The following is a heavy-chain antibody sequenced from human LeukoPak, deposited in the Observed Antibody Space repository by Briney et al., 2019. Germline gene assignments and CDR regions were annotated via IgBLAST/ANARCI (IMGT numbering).Heavy chain of an antibody. CDR2: IYYSGST. D-gene: IGHD5-24*01. J-gene: IGHJ4*02. Sequence: SETLSLTCTVSGGSISSSSNYWGWIRQPPGKGLEWIGSIYYSGSTYYNPSLKSRVTISVDTSKNQFSLKLSSVTAADTAVYYCASVEMATIGGFDYWGQGTLVTVSS. CDR1: GGSISSSSNY. CDR3: ASVEMATIGGFDY. V-gene: IGHV4-39*01.